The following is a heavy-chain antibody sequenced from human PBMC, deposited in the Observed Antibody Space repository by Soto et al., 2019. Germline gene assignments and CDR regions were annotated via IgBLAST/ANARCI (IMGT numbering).Heavy chain of an antibody. CDR1: GLSFRSYS. CDR2: ISSSASHI. J-gene: IGHJ5*02. D-gene: IGHD2-8*02. Sequence: GPKRHPWTASGLSFRSYSMNCVRQTPGKGLEWVSSISSSASHINYADSVKGRFTISRDNAKKSLYLQMNSLRAEDTAVYYCARGYTGYCIGGMCSGFAPWGQGSLVTVSS. CDR3: ARGYTGYCIGGMCSGFAP. V-gene: IGHV3-21*01.